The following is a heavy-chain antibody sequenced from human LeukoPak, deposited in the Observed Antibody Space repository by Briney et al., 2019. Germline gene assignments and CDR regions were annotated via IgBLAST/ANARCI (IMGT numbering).Heavy chain of an antibody. J-gene: IGHJ2*01. CDR1: GYTFTNYA. CDR3: ARRGVFGYSHDL. D-gene: IGHD5-18*01. V-gene: IGHV7-4-1*02. Sequence: ASVKFSCKASGYTFTNYAMNWVRQAPGQGLEWMGWINTNTGNSTYAEAFTGRFVLSLDTSVSTAYLQISSLKAGDTAVYYCARRGVFGYSHDLWGRGTLVTVSS. CDR2: INTNTGNS.